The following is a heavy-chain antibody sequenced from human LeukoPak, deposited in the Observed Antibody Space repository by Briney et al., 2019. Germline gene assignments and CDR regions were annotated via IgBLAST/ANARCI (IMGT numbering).Heavy chain of an antibody. CDR2: IYYSGST. CDR1: GGSISSSSYY. Sequence: SETLSLTCTVSGGSISSSSYYRGWIRQPPGKGLEWIGSIYYSGSTYYNPSLKSRVTISVDTSKNQFSLKLSSVTAADTAVYYCARWTPKDAFDIWGQGTMVTVSS. D-gene: IGHD3/OR15-3a*01. V-gene: IGHV4-39*01. CDR3: ARWTPKDAFDI. J-gene: IGHJ3*02.